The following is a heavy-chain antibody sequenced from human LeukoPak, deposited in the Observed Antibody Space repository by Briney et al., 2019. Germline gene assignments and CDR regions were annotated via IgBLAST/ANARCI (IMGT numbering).Heavy chain of an antibody. CDR1: GGSVSSHDYY. CDR2: IYYGGST. D-gene: IGHD6-6*01. J-gene: IGHJ4*02. V-gene: IGHV4-30-4*01. CDR3: AREKSIAAFDY. Sequence: SQTLSLTCTVSGGSVSSHDYYWTWIRQPPGKGLEWIGYIYYGGSTSYNPSLKSRVTISVDTSKNQFSLKLSSVTAADTAIYYCAREKSIAAFDYWGQGTLVPVSS.